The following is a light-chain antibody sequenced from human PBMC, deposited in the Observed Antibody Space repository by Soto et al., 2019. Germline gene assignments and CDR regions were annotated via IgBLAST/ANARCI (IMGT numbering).Light chain of an antibody. CDR2: RTS. Sequence: DIQLPQSPSTLSASIGDSVTLTCRASQSVAPWLAWYQQKPGEAPKLLISRTSTLQSGVPSRFSGSGSGTEFTLTISGLQPDDFATYYCQQYSHYSRTFGQGTKVEI. CDR3: QQYSHYSRT. J-gene: IGKJ1*01. CDR1: QSVAPW. V-gene: IGKV1-5*03.